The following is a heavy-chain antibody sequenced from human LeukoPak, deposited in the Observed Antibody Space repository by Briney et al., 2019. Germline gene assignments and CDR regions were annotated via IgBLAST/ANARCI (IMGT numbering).Heavy chain of an antibody. CDR2: INPNSGGT. CDR1: GYTFTDYY. J-gene: IGHJ5*02. D-gene: IGHD6-19*01. V-gene: IGHV1-2*02. CDR3: ASDIAVAGRNWFDP. Sequence: GASVKVSCKASGYTFTDYYMHWVRQAPGQGLEWMGWINPNSGGTNYAQKFQGRVTLARETSISTAYMELSRLRSDDTAVYYCASDIAVAGRNWFDPWGQGTLVTVSS.